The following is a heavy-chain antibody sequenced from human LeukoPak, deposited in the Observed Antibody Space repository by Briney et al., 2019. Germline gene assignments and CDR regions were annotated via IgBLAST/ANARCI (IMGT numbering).Heavy chain of an antibody. CDR2: ISTYNGNT. J-gene: IGHJ5*02. D-gene: IGHD2-2*01. V-gene: IGHV1-18*01. CDR3: ARDHRGSTSCYSCSRWFDP. Sequence: GASVKVSCKASGYTFTSYGISWVRQAPGQGLEWMGWISTYNGNTNYAQKLQDRVTMTTDTSTSTAYMELRGLRSDDTAVYYCARDHRGSTSCYSCSRWFDPWGQGTLVTVSS. CDR1: GYTFTSYG.